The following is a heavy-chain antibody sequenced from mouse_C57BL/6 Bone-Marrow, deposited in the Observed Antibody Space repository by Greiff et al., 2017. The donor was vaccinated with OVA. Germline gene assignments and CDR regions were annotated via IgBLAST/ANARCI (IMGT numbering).Heavy chain of an antibody. V-gene: IGHV1-19*01. CDR2: INPYNGGT. CDR3: ATLYGKNAMDY. Sequence: VQLKESGPVLVKPGASVKMSCKASGYTFTDYYMNWVKQSHGKSLEWIGVINPYNGGTSYNQKFKGKATLTVDKSSSTAYMELNSLTSEDSAVYYCATLYGKNAMDYWGQGTSVTVSS. CDR1: GYTFTDYY. J-gene: IGHJ4*01. D-gene: IGHD2-1*01.